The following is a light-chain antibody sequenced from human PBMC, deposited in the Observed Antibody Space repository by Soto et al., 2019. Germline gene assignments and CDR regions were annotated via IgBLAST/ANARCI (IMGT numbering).Light chain of an antibody. CDR2: EVS. CDR3: SSYNSRSTLV. CDR1: SSDVGGYNY. V-gene: IGLV2-14*01. Sequence: QSVLTQPASVSGSPGQSITISCTGSSSDVGGYNYVSWYQQHPGKAPKLMIYEVSNRPSGISNRFSGSKSGNTASLTLSGLQAEEEADPYCSSYNSRSTLVFGGGTKVTVL. J-gene: IGLJ2*01.